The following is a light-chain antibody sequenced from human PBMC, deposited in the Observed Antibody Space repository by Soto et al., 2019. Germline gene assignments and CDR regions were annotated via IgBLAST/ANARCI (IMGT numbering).Light chain of an antibody. CDR1: QSVSNN. V-gene: IGKV3-15*01. CDR2: YAS. J-gene: IGKJ5*01. CDR3: QQYNNWPPIT. Sequence: EIMMTQSPATLSVSPGERATLSCRASQSVSNNLAWYQQKPGQAPRLLIYYASTRATGVPARFSGSGSGTEFTLTISSLQSENFALYYCQQYNNWPPITFGQGTRLEIK.